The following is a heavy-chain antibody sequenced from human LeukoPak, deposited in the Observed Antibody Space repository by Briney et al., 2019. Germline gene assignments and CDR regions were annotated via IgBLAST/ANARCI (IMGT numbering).Heavy chain of an antibody. CDR3: ARLLYNFGAYMDV. CDR1: GFTFSTNA. D-gene: IGHD3-3*01. Sequence: GGSLRLSCAASGFTFSTNAMNWLRQAPGKGLEWVSSISSSSSNIYYADSVKGRFTISRDNAKNSLHLQMSSLRAEDTAVYYCARLLYNFGAYMDVWGKGTTVTVSS. CDR2: ISSSSSNI. J-gene: IGHJ6*03. V-gene: IGHV3-21*01.